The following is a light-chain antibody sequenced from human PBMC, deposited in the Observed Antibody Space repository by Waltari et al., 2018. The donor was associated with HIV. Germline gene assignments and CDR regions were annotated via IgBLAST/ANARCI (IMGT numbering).Light chain of an antibody. V-gene: IGLV1-40*01. CDR3: QSYDSSLSVWV. CDR1: SSNIGAGYD. Sequence: QSVLTQPPSVSGAPGQRVTISCTGSSSNIGAGYDVHWYQQIPGTAPKLLIYGNSPPPSGVPDRFSGSKSGTSAALAITGLQAEDEADYYCQSYDSSLSVWVFGGGTKLTVL. J-gene: IGLJ3*02. CDR2: GNS.